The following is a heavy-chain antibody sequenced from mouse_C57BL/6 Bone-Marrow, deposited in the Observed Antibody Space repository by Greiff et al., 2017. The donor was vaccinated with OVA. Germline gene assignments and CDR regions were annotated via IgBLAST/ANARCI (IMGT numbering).Heavy chain of an antibody. CDR2: ILPGSGST. V-gene: IGHV1-9*01. CDR1: GYTFTGYW. D-gene: IGHD1-1*01. Sequence: QVQLQQSGAELMKPGASVKLSCKATGYTFTGYWIEWVKQRPGHGLEWIGEILPGSGSTNYNEKFKGKATLTADTSSNTAYMQLSSLTTENSAIYVCSRALITAGVAADYDCWGQGTTLTVSS. J-gene: IGHJ2*01. CDR3: SRALITAGVAADYDC.